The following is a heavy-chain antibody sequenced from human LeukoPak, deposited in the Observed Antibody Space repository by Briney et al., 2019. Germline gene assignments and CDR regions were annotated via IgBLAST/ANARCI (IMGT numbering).Heavy chain of an antibody. Sequence: GGSLRRSCAASGFTFSSYSMNWVRQAPGKGLEWVSSISSSSSYIYYADSVKGRFTISRDNAKNSLYLQMNSLRAEDTAVYYCARDYIVGATTFYYFDYWGQGTLVTVSS. CDR2: ISSSSSYI. CDR3: ARDYIVGATTFYYFDY. D-gene: IGHD1-26*01. CDR1: GFTFSSYS. V-gene: IGHV3-21*01. J-gene: IGHJ4*02.